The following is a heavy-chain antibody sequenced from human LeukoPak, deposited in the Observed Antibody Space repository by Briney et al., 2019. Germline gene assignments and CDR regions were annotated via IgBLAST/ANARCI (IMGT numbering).Heavy chain of an antibody. CDR3: AKGLGIAVAGTGFDY. D-gene: IGHD6-19*01. Sequence: GGSLRLSCAASGFTFSGFWMHWVRQAPGKGLVWVSCISFDGSDATYADSVKGRFTISRDNSKNTLYLQMNSLRAEDTAVYYCAKGLGIAVAGTGFDYWGQGTLVTVSS. V-gene: IGHV3-74*01. CDR2: ISFDGSDA. CDR1: GFTFSGFW. J-gene: IGHJ4*02.